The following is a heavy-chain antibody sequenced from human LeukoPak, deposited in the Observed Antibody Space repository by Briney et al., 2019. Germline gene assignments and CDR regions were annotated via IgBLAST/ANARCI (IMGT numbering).Heavy chain of an antibody. CDR1: GYTFTSYG. V-gene: IGHV1-18*01. D-gene: IGHD3-22*01. CDR3: ARRGDDSSGYYSHYYYYGMDV. J-gene: IGHJ6*02. Sequence: ASVKVSCKASGYTFTSYGISWVRQAPGQGLEWMGWISAYNGNTNYAQKLQGRVTMTTDTSTSTAYMELRSLRSDDTAVYYCARRGDDSSGYYSHYYYYGMDVWGQGTTVTVSS. CDR2: ISAYNGNT.